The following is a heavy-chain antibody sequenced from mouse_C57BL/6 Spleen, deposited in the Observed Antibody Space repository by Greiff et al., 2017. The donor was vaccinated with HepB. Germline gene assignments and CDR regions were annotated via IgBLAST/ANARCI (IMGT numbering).Heavy chain of an antibody. CDR3: ARKRDYGSSYPAWFAY. CDR2: IDPSDSYT. CDR1: GYTFTSYW. V-gene: IGHV1-69*01. Sequence: QVQLQQPGAELVMPGASVKLSCKASGYTFTSYWMHWVKQRPGQGLEWIGEIDPSDSYTNYNQKFKGKSTLTVDKSSSTAYMQLSSLTSEDSAVYYCARKRDYGSSYPAWFAYWGQGTLVTVSA. D-gene: IGHD1-1*01. J-gene: IGHJ3*01.